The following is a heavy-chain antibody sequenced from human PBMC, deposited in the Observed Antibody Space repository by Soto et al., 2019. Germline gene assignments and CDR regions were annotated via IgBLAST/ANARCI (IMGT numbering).Heavy chain of an antibody. CDR2: INSNSASV. CDR3: AEGQRYCTSASCYFLPRVDDP. V-gene: IGHV3-9*01. D-gene: IGHD2-2*01. J-gene: IGHJ5*02. CDR1: GFSFDDYA. Sequence: EVQLVESGGGLVQPGRSLRLSCAASGFSFDDYAMHWVRQGPGKGLEWVSGINSNSASVGYADSVQGRFIISRDNAQNSLYLQMNSLRPEDTAWYYCAEGQRYCTSASCYFLPRVDDPWGRGTLVTVSS.